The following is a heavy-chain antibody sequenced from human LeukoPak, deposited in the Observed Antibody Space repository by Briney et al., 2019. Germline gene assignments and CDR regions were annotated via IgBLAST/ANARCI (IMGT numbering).Heavy chain of an antibody. D-gene: IGHD1-26*01. V-gene: IGHV3-23*01. Sequence: PGGSLRLSCAASGFTFNNFGMTWVRQAPGKGLEWVSAISSSGVSTYYADSVKGRFTVSRDNSKNTVYLQMNSVRAEDTAVYYCAREVGPFDYWGQGTLVTVFS. CDR2: ISSSGVST. CDR3: AREVGPFDY. CDR1: GFTFNNFG. J-gene: IGHJ4*02.